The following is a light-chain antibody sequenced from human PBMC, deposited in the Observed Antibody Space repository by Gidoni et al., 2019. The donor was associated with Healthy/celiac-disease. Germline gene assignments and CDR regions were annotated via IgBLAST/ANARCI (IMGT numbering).Light chain of an antibody. V-gene: IGLV1-40*01. CDR2: GNN. Sequence: QSVLTQPPSVSGAPGQRVTISCTGSSSNLGAGYDVHWYQQHPGTSPKPLISGNNKRPSGVPCRFSVSKSGTSASLAITGLQAEDEAAYFCQSYDNSLSGPVVFGGGTELTVL. J-gene: IGLJ2*01. CDR3: QSYDNSLSGPVV. CDR1: SSNLGAGYD.